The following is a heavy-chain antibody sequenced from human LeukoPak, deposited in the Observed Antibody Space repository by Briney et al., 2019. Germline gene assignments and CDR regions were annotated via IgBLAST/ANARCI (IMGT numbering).Heavy chain of an antibody. V-gene: IGHV3-15*07. Sequence: PGGSLRLSCAASGFTFTNAWMNWVRQAPGKGLEWVGRIKSKTDGGTTDYAAPVKGRFTISRDDSKNTLYLQMNSLKTEDTAVYYCTTTPTKYYGFWSAYNDYWGQGTLVTVSS. CDR2: IKSKTDGGTT. D-gene: IGHD3-3*01. CDR3: TTTPTKYYGFWSAYNDY. J-gene: IGHJ4*02. CDR1: GFTFTNAW.